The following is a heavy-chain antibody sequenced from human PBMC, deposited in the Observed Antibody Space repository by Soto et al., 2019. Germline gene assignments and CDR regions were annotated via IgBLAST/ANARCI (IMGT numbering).Heavy chain of an antibody. CDR1: GYRFSRYW. Sequence: PGESLKISCKASGYRFSRYWIGWVRQMPGKGLEWMGSVYPGDSETRYSPSFQGQVIISADESITTAYLQWSGLKASDTAMYYCVTLGFCGGGDCYARGSFDYWGQGTLVTVSS. D-gene: IGHD2-15*01. J-gene: IGHJ4*02. V-gene: IGHV5-51*01. CDR3: VTLGFCGGGDCYARGSFDY. CDR2: VYPGDSET.